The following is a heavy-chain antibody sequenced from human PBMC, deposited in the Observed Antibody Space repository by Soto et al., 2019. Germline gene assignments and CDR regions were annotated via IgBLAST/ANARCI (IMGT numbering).Heavy chain of an antibody. J-gene: IGHJ4*02. CDR3: ARLRLRTTVTPYSLPYFAY. CDR1: EYTFTSYG. CDR2: ISAYNGNT. Sequence: QVQLVQSGAEVKKPGASVKVSCKASEYTFTSYGISWVRQAPGQGVEWMGWISAYNGNTNYAQKLQGRVTMTTDTFTSTAYMELRSLRSDDTAVYYCARLRLRTTVTPYSLPYFAYWGQGTLGTVSS. D-gene: IGHD4-17*01. V-gene: IGHV1-18*01.